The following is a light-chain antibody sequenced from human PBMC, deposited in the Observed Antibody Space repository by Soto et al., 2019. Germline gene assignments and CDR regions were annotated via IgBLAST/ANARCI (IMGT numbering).Light chain of an antibody. CDR2: EVS. CDR3: SSYAGRNNLI. J-gene: IGLJ1*01. V-gene: IGLV2-8*01. CDR1: SSDIGAYNY. Sequence: QSVLTQPPSASGSPGQSVTISCTGTSSDIGAYNYVSWYQQYPGKAPKLMIFEVSKRPSGVPDRFSGSKSGNTASLTVSGFQAEDEADYYCSSYAGRNNLIFGTGTKVTVL.